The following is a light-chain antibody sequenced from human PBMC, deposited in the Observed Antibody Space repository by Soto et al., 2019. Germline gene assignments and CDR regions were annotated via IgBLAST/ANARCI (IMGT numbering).Light chain of an antibody. CDR2: SSD. Sequence: QAAVTQPPSASGTPGQRVTISCSGSSSNIGRNTVKWYRQLPGTAPKLLIGSSDQRPSGVPDRFSGSQSGTSASLAISGLQSEDEADYICAAWDDSLNAWAFGGGTKVTVL. J-gene: IGLJ3*02. CDR1: SSNIGRNT. V-gene: IGLV1-44*01. CDR3: AAWDDSLNAWA.